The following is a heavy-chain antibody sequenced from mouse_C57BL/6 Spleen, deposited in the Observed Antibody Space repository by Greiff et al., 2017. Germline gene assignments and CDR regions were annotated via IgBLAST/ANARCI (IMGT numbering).Heavy chain of an antibody. D-gene: IGHD1-1*01. Sequence: EVQLQQSGGDLVKPGGSLKLSCAASGFTFSSYGMSWVRQTPDKRLEWVATISSGGSYTYYPDSVKGRFTISRDNAKNTLYLQMSSLKSEDTAMYYCARHKSSYERYAMDYWGQGTSVTVSS. CDR2: ISSGGSYT. V-gene: IGHV5-6*01. J-gene: IGHJ4*01. CDR3: ARHKSSYERYAMDY. CDR1: GFTFSSYG.